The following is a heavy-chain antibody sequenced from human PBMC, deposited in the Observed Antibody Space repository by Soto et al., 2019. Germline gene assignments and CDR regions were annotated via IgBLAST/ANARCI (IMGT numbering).Heavy chain of an antibody. J-gene: IGHJ6*02. CDR3: ARGDREATAVVIGVRPGEYGVDV. Sequence: QVQLVESGGGVVQPGRSLRLSCAASGFTFSNYAMHWVRQAPGKGLECVAVISYNGGNRFYRDYVKGRFTISRDNSKNTVHLQIDSLRYEDAAVYYCARGDREATAVVIGVRPGEYGVDVWGQGTTVTVSS. D-gene: IGHD2-15*01. CDR2: ISYNGGNR. CDR1: GFTFSNYA. V-gene: IGHV3-30*04.